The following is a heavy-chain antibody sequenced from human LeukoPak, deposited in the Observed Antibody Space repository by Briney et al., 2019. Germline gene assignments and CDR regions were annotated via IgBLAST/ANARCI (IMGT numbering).Heavy chain of an antibody. CDR1: GGSFSGYY. V-gene: IGHV4-34*01. CDR2: INHSGST. D-gene: IGHD2-15*01. Sequence: SETLSLTCAVYGGSFSGYYWSWIRQPPGKGLEWIGEINHSGSTNYNPSLKSRVTISVDTSKNQFSLKLSSVTAADTAVYYCARGRYCSGGSCYSPYYYYYGMDVWGKGTMVTVSS. J-gene: IGHJ6*04. CDR3: ARGRYCSGGSCYSPYYYYYGMDV.